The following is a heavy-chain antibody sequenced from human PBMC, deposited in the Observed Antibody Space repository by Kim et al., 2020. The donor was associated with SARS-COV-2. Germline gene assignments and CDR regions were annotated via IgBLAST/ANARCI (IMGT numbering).Heavy chain of an antibody. CDR2: ISYDGSNK. CDR3: ARDRSGSSWYYFDY. D-gene: IGHD6-13*01. J-gene: IGHJ4*02. CDR1: GFTFSSYA. V-gene: IGHV3-30*04. Sequence: GGSLRLSCAASGFTFSSYAMHWVRQAPGKGLEWVAVISYDGSNKYYADSVKGRFTISRDNSKNTLYLQMNSLRAEDTAVYYCARDRSGSSWYYFDYWGQGTLVTVSS.